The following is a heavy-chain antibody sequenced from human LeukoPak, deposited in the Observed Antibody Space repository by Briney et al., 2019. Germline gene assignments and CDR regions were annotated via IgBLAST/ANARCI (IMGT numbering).Heavy chain of an antibody. CDR3: AKDLRGITIFGVVIVN. J-gene: IGHJ4*02. V-gene: IGHV3-23*01. CDR2: ISGSGGST. D-gene: IGHD3-3*01. Sequence: GGSLRLSCAASGFTFSSYAMSWVRQAPGKGLEWVSAISGSGGSTYYADSVKGRFTISRDNSKNTLYLQMNSLRAEDTAVYYCAKDLRGITIFGVVIVNWGQGTLVTVSS. CDR1: GFTFSSYA.